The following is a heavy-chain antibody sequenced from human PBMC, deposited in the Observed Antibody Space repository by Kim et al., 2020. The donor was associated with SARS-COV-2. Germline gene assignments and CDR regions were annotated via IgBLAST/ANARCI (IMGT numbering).Heavy chain of an antibody. CDR1: GGSFSGYY. D-gene: IGHD6-13*01. CDR3: ARGRWYRALCCGFDP. J-gene: IGHJ5*02. Sequence: SETLSLTCAVYGGSFSGYYWSWIRQPPGKGLEWIGEINHSGSTNYNPSLKSRVTISVDTSKNQFSLKLSSVTAADTAVYYCARGRWYRALCCGFDPWGQGTLVTVSS. CDR2: INHSGST. V-gene: IGHV4-34*01.